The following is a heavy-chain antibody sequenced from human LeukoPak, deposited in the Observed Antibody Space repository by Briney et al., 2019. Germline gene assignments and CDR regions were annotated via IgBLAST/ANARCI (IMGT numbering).Heavy chain of an antibody. CDR2: IYWNGGST. Sequence: GGSLRLSCTASGFRFDDYGMSWVRQAPGKWLEWVSGIYWNGGSTSYADSAKGRFTISRDNAKNSLYLQMNSLRAEDTALYYCARDLKAAGGIGGAFDIWGQGIMVTVSS. CDR3: ARDLKAAGGIGGAFDI. V-gene: IGHV3-20*04. J-gene: IGHJ3*02. D-gene: IGHD6-13*01. CDR1: GFRFDDYG.